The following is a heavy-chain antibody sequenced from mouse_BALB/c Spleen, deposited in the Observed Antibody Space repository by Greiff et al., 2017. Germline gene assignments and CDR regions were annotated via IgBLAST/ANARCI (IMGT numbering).Heavy chain of an antibody. V-gene: IGHV1-69*02. Sequence: QVQLQQPGAEFVKPGASVKLSCTASGYTFTSYWMHWVQQRPGQGLEWIGEIDPSDSYTNYNQTFKGKDTLTVDKSSSTAYMQLSSLTSEDSAVYDCARKDDYYGSSLYRYFDVWGAGTTVTVSS. D-gene: IGHD1-1*01. CDR2: IDPSDSYT. J-gene: IGHJ1*01. CDR3: ARKDDYYGSSLYRYFDV. CDR1: GYTFTSYW.